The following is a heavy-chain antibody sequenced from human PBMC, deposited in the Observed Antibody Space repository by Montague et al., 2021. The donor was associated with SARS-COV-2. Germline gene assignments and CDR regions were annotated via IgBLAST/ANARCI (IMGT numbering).Heavy chain of an antibody. J-gene: IGHJ6*02. D-gene: IGHD1-26*01. V-gene: IGHV4-39*01. CDR2: MDYSGST. CDR3: ARLWDTVYYYYGMDV. Sequence: SETLSLTCAVSGGSISSSSYYWGWIRQPPGRGLEWIGSMDYSGSTYYNPSLKSRVSISVDTSKNQFSLKLSSVTAADTAVYYCARLWDTVYYYYGMDVWGPGTPVTVAS. CDR1: GGSISSSSYY.